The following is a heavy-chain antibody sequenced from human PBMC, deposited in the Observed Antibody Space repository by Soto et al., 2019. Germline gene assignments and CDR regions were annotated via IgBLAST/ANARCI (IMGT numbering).Heavy chain of an antibody. CDR2: IYFSGST. V-gene: IGHV4-39*01. D-gene: IGHD2-15*01. Sequence: QLQLQESGPGLVKPSETLSLTCTVSGGSISSSSYYWCWIRQPPGKGLEWIGSIYFSGSTYYNPSLKIRVTISVDTSKNQFSLKLSSVTAADTAVYYCALSLGYCSGGSCDHAFDIWGQGTMVTVSS. CDR3: ALSLGYCSGGSCDHAFDI. CDR1: GGSISSSSYY. J-gene: IGHJ3*02.